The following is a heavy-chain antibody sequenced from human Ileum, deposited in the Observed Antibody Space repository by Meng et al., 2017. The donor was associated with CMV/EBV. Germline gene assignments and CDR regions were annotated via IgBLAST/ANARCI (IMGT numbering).Heavy chain of an antibody. CDR3: ARVRTAAPTPFYYGLDV. Sequence: SETLSLTCTVSGGSISSSIYSWDWIRQPPGKGLEWIGSFYYSGSTYYNPSLKSRVTISVDTSKNQFSLKVNSVTAADTAMYFCARVRTAAPTPFYYGLDVWGQGTMVTVSS. V-gene: IGHV4-39*07. J-gene: IGHJ6*02. CDR1: GGSISSSIYS. CDR2: FYYSGST. D-gene: IGHD6-13*01.